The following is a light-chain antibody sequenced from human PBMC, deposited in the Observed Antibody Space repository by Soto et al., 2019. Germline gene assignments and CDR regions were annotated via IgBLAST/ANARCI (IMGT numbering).Light chain of an antibody. J-gene: IGKJ1*01. CDR3: QQYDVSPRT. CDR2: GAS. V-gene: IGKV3-20*01. CDR1: RTVNNNY. Sequence: IVLTQSPDTLSLSLGERATLSCRTSRTVNNNYLAWYQQKPGQAPRLLIYGASRRAIGIPDRFGGSGSGTDFILTINRLEPEDFAVYYCQQYDVSPRTFGQGTKVDIK.